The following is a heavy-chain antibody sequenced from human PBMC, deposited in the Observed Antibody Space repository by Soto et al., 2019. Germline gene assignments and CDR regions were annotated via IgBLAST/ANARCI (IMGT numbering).Heavy chain of an antibody. CDR1: GGSISSYY. V-gene: IGHV4-59*01. CDR2: IYYSGST. D-gene: IGHD3-10*01. J-gene: IGHJ5*02. Sequence: PSETLSLTCTVSGGSISSYYWSWIRQPPGKGLEWIGYIYYSGSTNYNPSLKSRVTTSVDTSKNQFSLKLSSVTAADTAVYYCARDLWFGELSYWFDPWGQGTLVTVSS. CDR3: ARDLWFGELSYWFDP.